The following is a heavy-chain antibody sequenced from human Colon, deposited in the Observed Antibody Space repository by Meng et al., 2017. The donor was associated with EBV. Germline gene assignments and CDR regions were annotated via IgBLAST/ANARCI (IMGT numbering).Heavy chain of an antibody. V-gene: IGHV4-30-2*01. CDR1: GDSSSSCDYS. CDR3: ARGPYCGGDCYWFDP. J-gene: IGHJ5*02. D-gene: IGHD2-21*02. Sequence: DSALGLVQPSPSLSHTCAVSGDSSSSCDYSWSWIRQPSAQGFEWIGYIYHGGNTYITSLKSRVTISVDNSKNQFSLRLTSVTAADTAVYYCARGPYCGGDCYWFDPWGQGTLVTVSS. CDR2: IYHGGNT.